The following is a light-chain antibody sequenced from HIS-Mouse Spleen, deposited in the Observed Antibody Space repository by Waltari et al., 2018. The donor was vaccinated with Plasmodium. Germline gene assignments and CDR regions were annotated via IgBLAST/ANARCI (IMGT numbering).Light chain of an antibody. Sequence: DIQMTQSPSSLSASVGDRVTITCQASQDISNYLNWYHQKQGKAPKLLIYDASTLETGVPSRFSGSGSGTDFTFTISSLQPEDIATYYCQQYDNLPPLFTFGPGTKVDIK. J-gene: IGKJ3*01. CDR2: DAS. CDR1: QDISNY. CDR3: QQYDNLPPLFT. V-gene: IGKV1-33*01.